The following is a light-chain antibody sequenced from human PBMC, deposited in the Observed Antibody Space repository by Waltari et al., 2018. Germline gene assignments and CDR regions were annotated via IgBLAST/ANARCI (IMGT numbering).Light chain of an antibody. CDR2: GAS. CDR1: ETVVTY. J-gene: IGKJ2*01. CDR3: QQSHDKPYS. Sequence: DIQLTQSPSFLSASPGDRVSITCRASETVVTYLNWYHRKPGQAPKLLIYGASNLQRGVPAMFTGSGGGTEFTLTISGLRPEDSGTYYCQQSHDKPYSFGQGTKLEI. V-gene: IGKV1-39*01.